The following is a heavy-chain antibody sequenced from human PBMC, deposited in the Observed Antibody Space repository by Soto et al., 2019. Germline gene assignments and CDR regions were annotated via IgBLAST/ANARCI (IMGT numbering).Heavy chain of an antibody. V-gene: IGHV1-69*12. Sequence: QVQLVQSGAEVKKPGSSVKVSCKASGGTFSSYAISWVRQAPGQGLEWMGGIIPIFGTANYAQKFQGRVTIIADESTITAYMELSSLRSEDTAVYYCARGFYGIPPPDEDYWGQGTLVTVSS. D-gene: IGHD3-9*01. CDR2: IIPIFGTA. CDR3: ARGFYGIPPPDEDY. J-gene: IGHJ4*02. CDR1: GGTFSSYA.